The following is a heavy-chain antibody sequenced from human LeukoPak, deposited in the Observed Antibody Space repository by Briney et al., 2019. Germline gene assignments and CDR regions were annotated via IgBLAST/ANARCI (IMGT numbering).Heavy chain of an antibody. V-gene: IGHV3-23*01. CDR1: GFTFSSYS. CDR3: AKDLEYTYYFDS. J-gene: IGHJ4*02. D-gene: IGHD3-3*01. CDR2: VFGSGGAT. Sequence: GGSLRLTCAASGFTFSSYSMNWVRQAPDKGLEWVSSVFGSGGATFYADSVKGRCTISRDNSKNTLYLQMNSLRAEDTAVYYCAKDLEYTYYFDSWGQGTLLTVSS.